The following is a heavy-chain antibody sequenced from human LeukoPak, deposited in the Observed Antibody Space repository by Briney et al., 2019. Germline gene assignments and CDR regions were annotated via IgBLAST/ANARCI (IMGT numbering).Heavy chain of an antibody. CDR2: IYYSGST. D-gene: IGHD3-3*01. CDR1: GCSISSYY. J-gene: IGHJ5*02. CDR3: ARGGLEWLYNWFDP. Sequence: SETLSLTCTVSGCSISSYYWGWLRQPPGKGLEWIGYIYYSGSTNYNASLKSRVTISVDTSKNQFSLKLSSVTAADTAVYYCARGGLEWLYNWFDPWGQGTLVTVSS. V-gene: IGHV4-59*01.